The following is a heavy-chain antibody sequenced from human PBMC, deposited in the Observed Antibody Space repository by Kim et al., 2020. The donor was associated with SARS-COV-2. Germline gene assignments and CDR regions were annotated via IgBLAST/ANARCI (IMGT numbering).Heavy chain of an antibody. D-gene: IGHD3-22*01. Sequence: KGRFTISRDNSKTTLYLKMNSLRAEDTAVYYCAKGAYDSSGYYFPYYFDYWGQGTLVTVSS. CDR3: AKGAYDSSGYYFPYYFDY. V-gene: IGHV3-23*01. J-gene: IGHJ4*02.